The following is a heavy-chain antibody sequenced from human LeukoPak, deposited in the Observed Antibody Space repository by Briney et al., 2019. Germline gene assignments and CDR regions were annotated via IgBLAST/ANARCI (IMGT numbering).Heavy chain of an antibody. CDR1: GYTFTSYG. CDR2: ISAYNGNT. V-gene: IGHV1-18*04. CDR3: ARRYIAVAGTSWFDP. J-gene: IGHJ5*02. D-gene: IGHD6-19*01. Sequence: ASVKVSCRASGYTFTSYGISWVRQAPGQGLEWMGWISAYNGNTNYAQKLQGRVTMTTDTSTSTAYMELRSLRSDDTVVYYCARRYIAVAGTSWFDPWGQGTLVTVSS.